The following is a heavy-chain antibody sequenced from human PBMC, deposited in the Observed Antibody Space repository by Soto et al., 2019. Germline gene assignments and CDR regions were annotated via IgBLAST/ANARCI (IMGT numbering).Heavy chain of an antibody. J-gene: IGHJ4*02. CDR2: IYYSGST. CDR3: ARSAVAITSVGYFDY. D-gene: IGHD3-22*01. Sequence: QVQLQESGPGLVKPSDTLSLTCAVSGYSISSSNWWGWIRQPPGKGLEWIGYIYYSGSTYYNPSLKSRVTMSVDTSKNQFSLKLSSVTAVDTAVHYCARSAVAITSVGYFDYWGQGTLVTVSS. V-gene: IGHV4-28*01. CDR1: GYSISSSNW.